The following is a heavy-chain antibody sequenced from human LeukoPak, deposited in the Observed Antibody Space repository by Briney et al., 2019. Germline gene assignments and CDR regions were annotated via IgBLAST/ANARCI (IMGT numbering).Heavy chain of an antibody. Sequence: GGSLRLSCAASGFTFGSYSMNWVRQAPGKGLEWVSSISSSSSYIYQAESVKGRFTISRDNAKNSLYLQMNSLRAEDTAVYYCARALTGYWAFDYWGQGTLVTVPS. CDR3: ARALTGYWAFDY. CDR2: ISSSSSYI. J-gene: IGHJ4*01. CDR1: GFTFGSYS. V-gene: IGHV3-21*01. D-gene: IGHD3-9*01.